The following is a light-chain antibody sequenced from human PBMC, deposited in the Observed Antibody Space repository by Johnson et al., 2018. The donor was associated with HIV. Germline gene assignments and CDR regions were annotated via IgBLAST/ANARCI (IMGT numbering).Light chain of an antibody. Sequence: QSVLTQSPSVSAAPGQKVTISCSGSSSNIGNNYVSWYQQFPVTAPKLLIYDNNKRPSGIPDRFSGSKSGTSATLGITGLQTGDEAYYYCGTWDSSLSVSYVFGTGTKVTVL. CDR3: GTWDSSLSVSYV. CDR1: SSNIGNNY. V-gene: IGLV1-51*01. J-gene: IGLJ1*01. CDR2: DNN.